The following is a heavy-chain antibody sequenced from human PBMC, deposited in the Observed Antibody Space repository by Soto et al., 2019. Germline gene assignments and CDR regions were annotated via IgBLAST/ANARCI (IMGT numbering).Heavy chain of an antibody. CDR1: GFTFTNAW. V-gene: IGHV3-15*01. CDR3: AADVPTAGAGEFDY. D-gene: IGHD6-19*01. J-gene: IGHJ4*02. CDR2: IKTKTEGETT. Sequence: LSLSCAASGFTFTNAWMNWVRQAPGKGLEWVGHIKTKTEGETTDYAAPVKGRFGISRDDSKNTQSLQMNGLRSEDTAVYYCAADVPTAGAGEFDYWGQGILVTVSS.